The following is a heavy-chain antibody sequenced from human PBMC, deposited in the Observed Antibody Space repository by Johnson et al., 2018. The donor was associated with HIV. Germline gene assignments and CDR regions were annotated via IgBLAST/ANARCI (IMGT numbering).Heavy chain of an antibody. CDR1: GFTFSSFA. D-gene: IGHD4-23*01. J-gene: IGHJ3*02. Sequence: VQVVESGGGLLQPGGSLRLSCAASGFTFSSFAMSWVRQAPGKGLEWVSRINSDGTNTTYADSVKGRFTISRDNARNTLFLQMNSLRAEDAAVYFCAKSPGKDYGGNSGGFDIWGQGTMVTVSS. CDR2: INSDGTNT. CDR3: AKSPGKDYGGNSGGFDI. V-gene: IGHV3-23*04.